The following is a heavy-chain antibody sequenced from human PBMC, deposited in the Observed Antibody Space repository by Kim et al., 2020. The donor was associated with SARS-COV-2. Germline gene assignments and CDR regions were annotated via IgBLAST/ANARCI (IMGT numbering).Heavy chain of an antibody. CDR3: ARWSSSQNY. Sequence: SDTRYRPSFQGQVTISADKSISTAYLQWSSLKASDTAMYYCARWSSSQNYWGQGTLVTVSS. J-gene: IGHJ4*02. V-gene: IGHV5-51*01. CDR2: SDT. D-gene: IGHD6-13*01.